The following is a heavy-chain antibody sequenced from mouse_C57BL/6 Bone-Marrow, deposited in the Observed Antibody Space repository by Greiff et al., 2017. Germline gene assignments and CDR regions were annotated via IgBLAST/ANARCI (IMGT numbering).Heavy chain of an antibody. CDR1: GYTFTDYY. D-gene: IGHD2-4*01. J-gene: IGHJ3*01. CDR2: INPNNGGT. CDR3: ASWGGDYGAWFAY. V-gene: IGHV1-26*01. Sequence: EVQLQQSGPELVKPGASVKISCKASGYTFTDYYMNWVKQSHGKSLEWIGDINPNNGGTSYNQKFKGKATLTVDKSSSTAYMELRSLTSEDSAVYYCASWGGDYGAWFAYWGQGTLVTVSA.